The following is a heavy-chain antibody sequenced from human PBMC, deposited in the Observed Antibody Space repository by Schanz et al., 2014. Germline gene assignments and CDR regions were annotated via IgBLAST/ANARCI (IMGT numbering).Heavy chain of an antibody. D-gene: IGHD2-15*01. CDR3: SKDKQGSRSDDS. Sequence: EQLVESGGGVVQPGRSLRLSCSASGFTFSTYAMSWARQTPGKGLEWVSSITTGGNTYYRDSVKGRFIVSRDNSKNTLYLEMNRLRVDDTAVYYCSKDKQGSRSDDSWGQGTLVTVSS. CDR1: GFTFSTYA. V-gene: IGHV3-23*04. CDR2: ITTGGNT. J-gene: IGHJ5*01.